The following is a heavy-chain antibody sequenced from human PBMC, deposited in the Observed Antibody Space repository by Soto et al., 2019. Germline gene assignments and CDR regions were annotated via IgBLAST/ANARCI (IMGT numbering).Heavy chain of an antibody. Sequence: QVQLQESGPGLVKPSGTLSLTCAVSGDSINSSNWWSWVRQPPGKGLEWIGEIYHSGTINYNPSLKSRISISLDKSKNQFSLKLNSVTAADQAVYFCASSKRPTVLVDYWGQGDLVTVS. D-gene: IGHD2-8*02. J-gene: IGHJ4*02. CDR2: IYHSGTI. CDR1: GDSINSSNW. CDR3: ASSKRPTVLVDY. V-gene: IGHV4-4*02.